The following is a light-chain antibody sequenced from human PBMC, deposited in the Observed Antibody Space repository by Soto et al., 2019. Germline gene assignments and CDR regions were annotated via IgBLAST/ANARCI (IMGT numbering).Light chain of an antibody. Sequence: QSALTQPASVSGSPGQSITISCTGTSSDIGDYNYVSWYQQHPGKAPKLMIYEVSNRPSGISNRFSGSKSGNTASLTISGLQPEDEADYYCSSYRSSTTLYVFGTGTKLTVL. CDR1: SSDIGDYNY. V-gene: IGLV2-14*01. CDR3: SSYRSSTTLYV. J-gene: IGLJ1*01. CDR2: EVS.